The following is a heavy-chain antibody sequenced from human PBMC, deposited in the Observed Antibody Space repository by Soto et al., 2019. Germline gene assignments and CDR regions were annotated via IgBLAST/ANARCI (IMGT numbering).Heavy chain of an antibody. J-gene: IGHJ6*02. CDR1: GFSFSTYE. CDR3: SKGGWLDV. V-gene: IGHV3-23*01. CDR2: INPSSGTT. Sequence: EVQLLESGGGLVQPGGYLRLACDASGFSFSTYEMTWASQAPGKGLEWVAFINPSSGTTHYADSVKGPFTISRDNSKDTLYLQLTSPSVEDTAVYYCSKGGWLDVWGQGTTVTVSS. D-gene: IGHD2-15*01.